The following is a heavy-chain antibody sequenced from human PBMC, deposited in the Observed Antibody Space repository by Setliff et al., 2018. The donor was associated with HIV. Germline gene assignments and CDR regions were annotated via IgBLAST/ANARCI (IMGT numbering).Heavy chain of an antibody. CDR1: GYTFTNYD. CDR3: ARVGVDSQEYFQH. CDR2: INTKTGNP. V-gene: IGHV7-4-1*02. Sequence: ASVKVSCKASGYTFTNYDINWVRQAPGQGLEWMGWINTKTGNPTYAQGFTGRFVFSLDTSVSTAYLQINSLKAEDTAIYYCARVGVDSQEYFQHWGQGTLVTVSS. D-gene: IGHD3-3*01. J-gene: IGHJ1*01.